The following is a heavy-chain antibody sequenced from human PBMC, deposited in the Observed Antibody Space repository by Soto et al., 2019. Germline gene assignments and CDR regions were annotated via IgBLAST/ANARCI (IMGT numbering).Heavy chain of an antibody. D-gene: IGHD3-22*01. V-gene: IGHV1-18*01. Sequence: ASVKVSCKASGYIFTNYGISWVRQAPGQGLEWMGWISTYNGNTNYAQRLQGRVTMTTDTSTSTASMELRSLRSDDTAVYYCAKMWRDESSGYSYDDAFHIWGQGTMVTVSS. CDR1: GYIFTNYG. CDR3: AKMWRDESSGYSYDDAFHI. J-gene: IGHJ3*02. CDR2: ISTYNGNT.